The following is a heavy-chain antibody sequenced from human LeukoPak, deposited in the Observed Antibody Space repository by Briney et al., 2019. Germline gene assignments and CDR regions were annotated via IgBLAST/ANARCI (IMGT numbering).Heavy chain of an antibody. Sequence: PSETLSLTCAVYGGSFSGYYWSWIRQPPGKGLEWIGEINHSGSTNYNPSLKSRVTISVDTSKNQFSLKLSSVTAADTAVYYCAKVKSAAGDDPWGQGTLVTVSS. CDR3: AKVKSAAGDDP. V-gene: IGHV4-34*01. J-gene: IGHJ5*02. CDR1: GGSFSGYY. CDR2: INHSGST. D-gene: IGHD6-13*01.